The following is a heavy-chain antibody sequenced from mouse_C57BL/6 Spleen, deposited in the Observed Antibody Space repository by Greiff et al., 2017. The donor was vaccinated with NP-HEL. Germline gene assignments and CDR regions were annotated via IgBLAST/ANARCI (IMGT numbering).Heavy chain of an antibody. D-gene: IGHD1-1*01. Sequence: VQLQQSGPVLVKPGASVKMSCKASGYTFTDYYMNWVKQSHGKSLEWIGVINPYNGGTSYNQKFKGKATLTVDKSSSTAYMELNSLTSEDSAVYYCARLRYWTFFWGTGTTVTVSS. CDR3: ARLRYWTFF. CDR1: GYTFTDYY. CDR2: INPYNGGT. J-gene: IGHJ1*03. V-gene: IGHV1-19*01.